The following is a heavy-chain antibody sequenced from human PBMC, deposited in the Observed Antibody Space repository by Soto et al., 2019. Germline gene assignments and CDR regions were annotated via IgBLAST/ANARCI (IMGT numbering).Heavy chain of an antibody. D-gene: IGHD2-15*01. CDR1: GFTFSSYV. J-gene: IGHJ4*02. CDR3: AKAFCTSTTCYSPDT. V-gene: IGHV3-23*01. Sequence: QPGGSLRLSCAASGFTFSSYVMSWVRQAPGKGLEWVSLTSASGGTTYYADSVKGRFTISRDNSKNTLILQMNSLRAEDTALYYCAKAFCTSTTCYSPDTWGQGTPAPVSS. CDR2: TSASGGTT.